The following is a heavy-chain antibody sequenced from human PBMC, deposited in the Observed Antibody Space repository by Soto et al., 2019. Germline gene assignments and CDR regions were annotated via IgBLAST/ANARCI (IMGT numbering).Heavy chain of an antibody. D-gene: IGHD2-2*01. J-gene: IGHJ4*02. CDR1: GFTFISYA. CDR3: ARGPSSLTRFDY. V-gene: IGHV3-30-3*01. CDR2: ISYDGSNK. Sequence: GGSLSLYCASSGFTFISYAMHWVRQAPGKGLEWVAVISYDGSNKYYADSVKGRFTISRDNSKNTLYLQMNSLRAEDTAVYYCARGPSSLTRFDYWGQGTLVTVS.